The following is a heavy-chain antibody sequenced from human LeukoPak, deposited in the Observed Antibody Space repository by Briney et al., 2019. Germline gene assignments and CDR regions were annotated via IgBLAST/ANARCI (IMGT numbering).Heavy chain of an antibody. J-gene: IGHJ4*02. CDR1: GYTFTTYS. Sequence: GASVKVSCKASGYTFTTYSVHWVRQAPGHGLRWMGIIIPNDGVTTSAQKFQGRVTMTRDTSASTVYMILSNLRSEDTAVYYCATTTGTSFFDYWGQGTLVTVSS. V-gene: IGHV1-46*01. D-gene: IGHD3-10*01. CDR2: IIPNDGVT. CDR3: ATTTGTSFFDY.